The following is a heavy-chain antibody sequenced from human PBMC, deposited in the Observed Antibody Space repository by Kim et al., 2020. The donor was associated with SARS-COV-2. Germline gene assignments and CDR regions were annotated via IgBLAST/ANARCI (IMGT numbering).Heavy chain of an antibody. J-gene: IGHJ4*02. CDR1: GGSISISSYY. CDR3: ARSFLWFGELLPPSWVSFYFDY. V-gene: IGHV4-39*01. Sequence: SETLSLTCTVSGGSISISSYYWGWIRQPPGKGLEWIGSIYYSGSTYYNPSLKSRVTISVDTSKNQFSLKLSSVTAADTAVYYCARSFLWFGELLPPSWVSFYFDYWGQGTVVTVSS. CDR2: IYYSGST. D-gene: IGHD3-10*01.